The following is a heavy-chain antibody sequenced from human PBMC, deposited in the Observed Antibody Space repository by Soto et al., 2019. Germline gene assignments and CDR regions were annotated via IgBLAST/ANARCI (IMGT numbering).Heavy chain of an antibody. D-gene: IGHD2-2*01. CDR1: RGSINNYY. CDR2: IYSSGNT. V-gene: IGHV4-59*01. J-gene: IGHJ5*02. CDR3: ARSYCISTSCSKRGWFDP. Sequence: SETLSLTCTVSRGSINNYYWSWIRQPPGKGLEWIGYIYSSGNTNYTPSLKSRVTISVDTSKNQFSLKLSSVTAADTAVYYCARSYCISTSCSKRGWFDPWGQGTQVTVSS.